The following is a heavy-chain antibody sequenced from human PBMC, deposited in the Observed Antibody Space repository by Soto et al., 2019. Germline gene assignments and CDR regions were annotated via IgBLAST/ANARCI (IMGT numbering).Heavy chain of an antibody. CDR3: ARGYDSFDY. CDR2: ISSSSNYI. CDR1: GFTFSSYT. J-gene: IGHJ4*02. D-gene: IGHD3-22*01. V-gene: IGHV3-21*01. Sequence: EVQLVESGGGLVKPGGSLRLSCAASGFTFSSYTLNWVRQAPGKGLEWVSSISSSSNYIYYADSVKGRFIISRDNAKNSLYLQMNSLRAEDTAVYYCARGYDSFDYWGQGTLVTVSS.